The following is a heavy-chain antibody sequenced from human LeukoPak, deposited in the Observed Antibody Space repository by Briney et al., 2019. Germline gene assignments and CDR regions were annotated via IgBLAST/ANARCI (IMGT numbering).Heavy chain of an antibody. CDR3: AREAVGYYDILTGYPIYYYYYGMDV. CDR2: ISYDGSNK. Sequence: GGSLRLSCAASGFTFSSYAMHWVRQAPGKGLEWVAVISYDGSNKYYADSVKGRFTISRDNSKNTLYLQMNSLRAEDTVVYYCAREAVGYYDILTGYPIYYYYYGMDVWGQGTTVTVSS. D-gene: IGHD3-9*01. J-gene: IGHJ6*02. CDR1: GFTFSSYA. V-gene: IGHV3-30-3*01.